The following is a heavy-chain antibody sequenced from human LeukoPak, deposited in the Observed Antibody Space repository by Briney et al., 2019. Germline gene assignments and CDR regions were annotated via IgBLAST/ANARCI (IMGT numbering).Heavy chain of an antibody. CDR1: GFTFSSYD. Sequence: GGSLRLSCVASGFTFSSYDMHWGREATGKGLQWGSAIGTAGETFYPGSVKGRFTSSRENDKCSLYLQMNSLRGGDTAVYFCSRAEDGIRDCSSTNCYQDWFDPWGQGTLVTVSS. V-gene: IGHV3-13*01. D-gene: IGHD2-2*01. CDR3: SRAEDGIRDCSSTNCYQDWFDP. J-gene: IGHJ5*02. CDR2: IGTAGET.